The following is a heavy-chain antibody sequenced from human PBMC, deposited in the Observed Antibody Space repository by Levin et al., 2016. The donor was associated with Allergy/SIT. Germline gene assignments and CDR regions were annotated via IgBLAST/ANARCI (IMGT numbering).Heavy chain of an antibody. V-gene: IGHV4-4*07. D-gene: IGHD3-10*01. CDR1: GGSISSYY. CDR2: IYTSGST. Sequence: SETLSLTCTVSGGSISSYYWSWIRQPAGKGLEWIGRIYTSGSTNYNPSLKSRVTMSVDTSKNQFSLKLSSVTAADTAVYYCARGGSGSYYMNNWFDPWGQGTLVTVSS. CDR3: ARGGSGSYYMNNWFDP. J-gene: IGHJ5*02.